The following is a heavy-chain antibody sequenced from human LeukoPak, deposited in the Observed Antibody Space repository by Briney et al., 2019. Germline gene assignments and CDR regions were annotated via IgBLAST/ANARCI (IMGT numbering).Heavy chain of an antibody. J-gene: IGHJ3*02. CDR1: GTTFSRYW. V-gene: IGHV3-7*01. CDR3: AREVGTPQAFDI. CDR2: IKQDGGEK. Sequence: GGSLRLSCVDSGTTFSRYWMSWVRQAPGKGLEWVANIKQDGGEKYYVDSVRGRFTISRDNAKNSLYLQMNSLKAEDTAIYYCAREVGTPQAFDIWGQGTMVTVS. D-gene: IGHD1-26*01.